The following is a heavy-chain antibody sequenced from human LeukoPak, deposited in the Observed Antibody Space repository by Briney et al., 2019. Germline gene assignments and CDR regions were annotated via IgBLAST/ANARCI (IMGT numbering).Heavy chain of an antibody. Sequence: SETLSLTCTVSGGSISSYYWSWIRQPPGKGLEWIGYIYSSGSTNYNPSLKSRVTISVDTSKNQFSLNLSSVTAADTAVYYCAREPGIAAAQAGDWGQGTLVTVSS. CDR1: GGSISSYY. V-gene: IGHV4-59*01. D-gene: IGHD6-13*01. J-gene: IGHJ4*02. CDR3: AREPGIAAAQAGD. CDR2: IYSSGST.